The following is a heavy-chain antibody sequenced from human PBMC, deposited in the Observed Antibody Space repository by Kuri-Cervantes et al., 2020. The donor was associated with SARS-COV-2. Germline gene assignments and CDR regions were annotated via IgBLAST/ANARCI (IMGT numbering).Heavy chain of an antibody. D-gene: IGHD3-16*01. CDR3: ARDGHSYDYYYHYFYMDV. Sequence: ASVKVSCKASGYTFTGYYMHWVRQAPGQGLEWMGWINPNSGGTNYAQKFQGRVTMTRDTSISTAYMELSRLRPDDTAVYYCARDGHSYDYYYHYFYMDVWGKGTTVTVSS. J-gene: IGHJ6*03. V-gene: IGHV1-2*02. CDR1: GYTFTGYY. CDR2: INPNSGGT.